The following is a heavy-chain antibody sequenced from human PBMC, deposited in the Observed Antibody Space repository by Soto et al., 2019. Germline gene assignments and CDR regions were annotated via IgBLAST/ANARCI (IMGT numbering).Heavy chain of an antibody. CDR2: ISGSGGST. CDR3: ARQPYCSSTSCYPFSNWFDP. CDR1: GFTFSSYA. J-gene: IGHJ5*02. V-gene: IGHV3-23*01. Sequence: PGGSLRLSCAASGFTFSSYAMSWVRQAPGKGLEWVSAISGSGGSTYYADSVKGRFTISRDNSKNQFSLKLSSVTAADTAVYYCARQPYCSSTSCYPFSNWFDPWGQGTLVTVSS. D-gene: IGHD2-2*01.